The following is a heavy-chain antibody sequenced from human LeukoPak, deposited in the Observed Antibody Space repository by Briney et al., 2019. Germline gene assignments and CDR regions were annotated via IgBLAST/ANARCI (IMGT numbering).Heavy chain of an antibody. CDR2: IWYDGSNK. CDR1: GFTFSSYG. CDR3: AKDRRALFSSGWSWEDY. D-gene: IGHD6-19*01. J-gene: IGHJ4*02. Sequence: PGGFLRLSCAASGFTFSSYGMHWVRQAPGKGLEWVAVIWYDGSNKYYADSVKGRFTISRDNSKNTLYLQMDSLRAEDTAVYYCAKDRRALFSSGWSWEDYWGQGTLVTVSS. V-gene: IGHV3-30*02.